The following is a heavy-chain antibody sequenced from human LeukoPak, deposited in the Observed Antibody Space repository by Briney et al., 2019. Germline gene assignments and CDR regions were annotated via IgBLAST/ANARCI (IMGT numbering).Heavy chain of an antibody. CDR1: GGTFSSYA. CDR2: IIPIFGTA. V-gene: IGHV1-69*06. D-gene: IGHD3-9*01. CDR3: ARGLTLRYFDWLYY. Sequence: SVKVSCKASGGTFSSYAISWVRQAPGQGLAWMGGIIPIFGTANYAQKFQGRVTITADKSTSTAYMELSSLRSEDTAVYYCARGLTLRYFDWLYYWGQGTLVTVSS. J-gene: IGHJ4*02.